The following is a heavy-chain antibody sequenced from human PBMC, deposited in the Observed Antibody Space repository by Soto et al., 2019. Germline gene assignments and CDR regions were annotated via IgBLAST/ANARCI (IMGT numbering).Heavy chain of an antibody. CDR2: IYYSGST. CDR1: GGSISSSSYY. D-gene: IGHD6-6*01. Sequence: SETLSLTCTVSGGSISSSSYYWGWIRQPPGKGLEWIGSIYYSGSTYYSPSLKSRVTISVDTSKNQFSLKLSSVTAADTAVYYCARGAQRAARPENWGQGTLVTVSS. J-gene: IGHJ4*02. V-gene: IGHV4-39*01. CDR3: ARGAQRAARPEN.